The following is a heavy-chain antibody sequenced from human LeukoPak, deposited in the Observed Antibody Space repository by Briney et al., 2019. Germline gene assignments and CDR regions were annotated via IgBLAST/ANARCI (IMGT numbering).Heavy chain of an antibody. J-gene: IGHJ4*02. CDR2: IYYSGST. Sequence: PSETLSLTCTVSGGSVSSGSYYWSWIRQPPGKGLEGIGYIYYSGSTNYNPSLKSRVTISVYTSKNQFSLKLSSVTAADTAVYYCARGREYSSSWYALGYWGQGTLVTVSS. CDR3: ARGREYSSSWYALGY. CDR1: GGSVSSGSYY. V-gene: IGHV4-61*01. D-gene: IGHD6-13*01.